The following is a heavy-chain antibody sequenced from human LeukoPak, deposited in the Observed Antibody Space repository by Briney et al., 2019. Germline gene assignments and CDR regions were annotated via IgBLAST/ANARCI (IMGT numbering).Heavy chain of an antibody. CDR3: ARDGGFRTIDLYFDY. V-gene: IGHV3-30*03. D-gene: IGHD2-15*01. CDR1: GFTFSSYG. Sequence: GGSLRLSCAASGFTFSSYGMHWVRQAPGKGLEWVAVISYDGSNKYYADSVKGRFTISRDNSKNTLFLQMNSLLSEDTAVYYCARDGGFRTIDLYFDYWGQGTLVSVSS. CDR2: ISYDGSNK. J-gene: IGHJ4*02.